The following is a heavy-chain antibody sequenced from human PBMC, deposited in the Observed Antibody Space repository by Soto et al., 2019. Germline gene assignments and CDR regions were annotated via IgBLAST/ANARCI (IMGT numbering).Heavy chain of an antibody. Sequence: SRIIKNTGKGLDWVSAISGSGGSTYYADSVKGRFTISRDNSKNTLYLQMNSLRAEDTAAYYCANDLVGYYYDPEPPSGFGYCGQRTLVSVSS. CDR3: ANDLVGYYYDPEPPSGFGY. V-gene: IGHV3-23*01. D-gene: IGHD3-22*01. CDR2: ISGSGGST. J-gene: IGHJ4*02.